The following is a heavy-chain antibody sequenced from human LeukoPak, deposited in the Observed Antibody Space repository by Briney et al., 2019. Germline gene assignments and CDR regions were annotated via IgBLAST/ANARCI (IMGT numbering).Heavy chain of an antibody. J-gene: IGHJ4*02. V-gene: IGHV4-61*01. CDR1: GGSISSSSYY. D-gene: IGHD5-24*01. Sequence: SETLSLTCTVSGGSISSSSYYWSWIRQPPGKGLEWIGFIYNSWTTNYNPSPKSRVTISEDTSKNQFSLKLSSVTAADTAVYYCARDSRWLHQGFDYWGQGTLVTVSS. CDR2: IYNSWTT. CDR3: ARDSRWLHQGFDY.